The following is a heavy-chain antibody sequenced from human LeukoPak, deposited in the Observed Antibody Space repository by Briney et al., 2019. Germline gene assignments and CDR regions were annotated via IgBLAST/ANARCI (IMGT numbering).Heavy chain of an antibody. V-gene: IGHV1-46*01. CDR1: GYTFTSYY. Sequence: ASVKVSCKASGYTFTSYYMHWVRQAPGQGLEWMGVINPGGGSTGYAQKFQGRVTMTRDTFTSTVYMELSSLRSEDTAVYYCARGAGSWYSGYWGQGTLVTVSS. J-gene: IGHJ4*02. CDR2: INPGGGST. D-gene: IGHD6-13*01. CDR3: ARGAGSWYSGY.